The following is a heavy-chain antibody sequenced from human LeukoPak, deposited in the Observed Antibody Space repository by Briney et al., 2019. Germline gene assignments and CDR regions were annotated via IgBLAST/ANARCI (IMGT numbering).Heavy chain of an antibody. CDR2: ISYDGSNK. V-gene: IGHV3-30-3*01. Sequence: GGSLRLSCAASGFTFSSYAMHWVRQAPGKGLEWVAVISYDGSNKHYADSVKGRFTISRDNSKNTLYLQMNSLRAEDTAVYYCARGKIKDTTFDPWGQGTLVTVSS. CDR3: ARGKIKDTTFDP. J-gene: IGHJ5*02. D-gene: IGHD5-18*01. CDR1: GFTFSSYA.